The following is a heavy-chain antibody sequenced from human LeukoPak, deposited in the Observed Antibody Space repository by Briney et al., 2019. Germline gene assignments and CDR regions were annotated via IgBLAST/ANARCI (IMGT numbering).Heavy chain of an antibody. CDR1: GFTFSSYS. CDR2: ISSSSSYI. CDR3: TGGRPYCSGGSCEKANDAFDI. J-gene: IGHJ3*02. D-gene: IGHD2-15*01. V-gene: IGHV3-21*01. Sequence: GGSLRLSCAASGFTFSSYSMNWVRQAPGKGLEWVSSISSSSSYIYYADSVKGRFTISRDNAKNSLYLQMNSLRAEDTAVYYCTGGRPYCSGGSCEKANDAFDIWGQGTMVTVSS.